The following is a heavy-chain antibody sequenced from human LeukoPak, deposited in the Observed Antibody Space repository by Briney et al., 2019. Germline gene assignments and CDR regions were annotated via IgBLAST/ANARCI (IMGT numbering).Heavy chain of an antibody. Sequence: PSETLSLTCTVSGYSISSGYYWGWIRQPPGKGLEWIGSIYHSGSTYYNPSLKSRVTISVDTSKNQFSPKLSSVTAADTAVYYCARDLGYYYGSGPLGWGQGTLVTVSS. V-gene: IGHV4-38-2*02. J-gene: IGHJ4*02. D-gene: IGHD3-10*01. CDR1: GYSISSGYY. CDR2: IYHSGST. CDR3: ARDLGYYYGSGPLG.